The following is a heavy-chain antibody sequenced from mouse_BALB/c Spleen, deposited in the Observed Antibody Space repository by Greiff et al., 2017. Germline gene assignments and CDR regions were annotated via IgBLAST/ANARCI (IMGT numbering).Heavy chain of an antibody. J-gene: IGHJ3*01. CDR3: ASQLRLRTWFAY. D-gene: IGHD1-2*01. V-gene: IGHV1-9*01. Sequence: VQRVESGAELMKPGASVKISCKATGYTFSSYWIEWVKQRPGHGLEWIGEILPGSGSTNYNEKFKGKATFTADTSSNTAYMQLSSLTSEDSAVYYCASQLRLRTWFAYWGQGTLVTVSA. CDR1: GYTFSSYW. CDR2: ILPGSGST.